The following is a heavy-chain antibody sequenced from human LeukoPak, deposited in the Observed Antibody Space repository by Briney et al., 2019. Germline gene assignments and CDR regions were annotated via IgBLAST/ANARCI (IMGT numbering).Heavy chain of an antibody. V-gene: IGHV3-9*01. CDR2: INWNSGRM. CDR3: AKDGQRRAVSVVTYMDV. CDR1: GFTFDDYA. J-gene: IGHJ6*03. D-gene: IGHD6-19*01. Sequence: PGRSLRLSCAAAGFTFDDYAMPWVRHAPGKGLEWVSTINWNSGRMEYADSVKGRFTISRDNAKNSLYLQMNSLRDEDTALYYCAKDGQRRAVSVVTYMDVWGKGTTVTVSS.